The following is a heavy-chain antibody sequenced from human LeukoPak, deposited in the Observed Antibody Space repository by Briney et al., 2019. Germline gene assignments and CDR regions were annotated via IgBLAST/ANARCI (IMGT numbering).Heavy chain of an antibody. Sequence: ASVKVSCKASGGTFSSYAISWVRQAPGQGLEGMGGIIPIFGTANYAQKFQGRVTITADESTSTAYMELSSLRSEDTAVYYCARENYYDSSGYYLYYFDYWGQGTLVTVSS. D-gene: IGHD3-22*01. CDR1: GGTFSSYA. CDR2: IIPIFGTA. V-gene: IGHV1-69*01. J-gene: IGHJ4*02. CDR3: ARENYYDSSGYYLYYFDY.